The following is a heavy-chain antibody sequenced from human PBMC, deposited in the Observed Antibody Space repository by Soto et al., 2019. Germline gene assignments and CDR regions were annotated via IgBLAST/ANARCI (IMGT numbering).Heavy chain of an antibody. J-gene: IGHJ4*02. CDR1: GGSISSSSYY. D-gene: IGHD6-13*01. Sequence: SVTLSLTCTVSGGSISSSSYYWGWIRQPPGKGLEWIGSIYYSGSTYYNPSLKSRVTISVDTSKNQFSLKLSSVTAADTAVYYCATYSSSWYVVYWGQGTLVTVSS. CDR2: IYYSGST. V-gene: IGHV4-39*01. CDR3: ATYSSSWYVVY.